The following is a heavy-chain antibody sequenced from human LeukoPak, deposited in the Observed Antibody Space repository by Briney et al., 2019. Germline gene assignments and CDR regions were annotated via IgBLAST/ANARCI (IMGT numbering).Heavy chain of an antibody. V-gene: IGHV3-23*01. J-gene: IGHJ6*03. D-gene: IGHD1-14*01. CDR1: GFTFSSYA. CDR2: ISGGGGST. CDR3: AAHRDSSYYMDV. Sequence: PGGSLRLSCAASGFTFSSYAMSWVRQAPGKGLEWVSTISGGGGSTYYADSVKGRFTISRDSSKNTLYLQMNSLRAEDTAVYYCAAHRDSSYYMDVWGKGTTVTVSS.